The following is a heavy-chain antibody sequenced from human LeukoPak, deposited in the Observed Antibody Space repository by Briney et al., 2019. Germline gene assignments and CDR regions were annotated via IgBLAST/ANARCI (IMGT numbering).Heavy chain of an antibody. D-gene: IGHD6-13*01. CDR2: IYYSGST. CDR3: ARCPRLGPSIAAAVAHWFDP. V-gene: IGHV4-39*07. CDR1: GGSISSSSYY. Sequence: PSETLSLTCTVSGGSISSSSYYWGWIRQPPGKGLEWIGSIYYSGSTYYNPSLKSRVTISVDTSKNQFSLKLSSVTAADTAVYYCARCPRLGPSIAAAVAHWFDPWGQGTLVTVSS. J-gene: IGHJ5*02.